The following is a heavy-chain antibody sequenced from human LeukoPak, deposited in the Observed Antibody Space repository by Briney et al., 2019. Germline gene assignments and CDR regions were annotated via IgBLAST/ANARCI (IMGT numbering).Heavy chain of an antibody. V-gene: IGHV4-59*01. CDR1: GGSISSYY. CDR2: IYYTGST. D-gene: IGHD2-15*01. Sequence: PSETLSLTCSVSGGSISSYYWSRIRQPPGEGLQWIGHIYYTGSTTYNPSLESRVTISLNASKNQFSLKLSSVTAADTAVYYCARYCTGGSCYGSKFDCWGRGTLVTVSS. J-gene: IGHJ4*02. CDR3: ARYCTGGSCYGSKFDC.